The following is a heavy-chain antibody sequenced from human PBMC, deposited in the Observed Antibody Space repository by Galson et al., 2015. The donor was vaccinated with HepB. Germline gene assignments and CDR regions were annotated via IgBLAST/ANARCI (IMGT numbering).Heavy chain of an antibody. CDR3: ARGLWQWLVVRGWEANDY. J-gene: IGHJ4*02. CDR1: GGTFSSYS. V-gene: IGHV1-69*13. Sequence: SVKVSCKASGGTFSSYSISWVRQAPGQGLEWMGGIIPIFDTVKYAQRFQGRVTITADESTSTAYMELSSLRSEDTAVYYCARGLWQWLVVRGWEANDYWGQGTLVTVSS. CDR2: IIPIFDTV. D-gene: IGHD6-19*01.